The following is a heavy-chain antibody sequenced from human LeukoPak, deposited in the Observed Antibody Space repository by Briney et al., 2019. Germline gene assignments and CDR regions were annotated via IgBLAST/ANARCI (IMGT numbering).Heavy chain of an antibody. Sequence: GGSLRLSCAASGFTFSTYWMTWLRQAPGKGLEWVANIKQDGSETYYVDSVKGRFTISRDNAKNSLYLQMNSLRAEDTAVYYYARHTGTYFNYWGQGTLVTVSS. CDR3: ARHTGTYFNY. V-gene: IGHV3-7*01. D-gene: IGHD1-26*01. CDR1: GFTFSTYW. J-gene: IGHJ4*02. CDR2: IKQDGSET.